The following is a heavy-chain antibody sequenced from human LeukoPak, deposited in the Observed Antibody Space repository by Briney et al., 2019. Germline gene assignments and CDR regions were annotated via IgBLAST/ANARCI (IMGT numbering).Heavy chain of an antibody. CDR3: ARVRAYCSSTSCYEGAFDI. CDR2: INPNSGGT. V-gene: IGHV1-2*02. CDR1: GYTFTGYY. Sequence: ASVKVSCEASGYTFTGYYMHWVRQAPGQGLEWMGWINPNSGGTNYAQKFQGRVTMTRDTSISTAYMELSRLRSDDTAVYYCARVRAYCSSTSCYEGAFDIWGQGTLVTVSS. D-gene: IGHD2-2*01. J-gene: IGHJ4*02.